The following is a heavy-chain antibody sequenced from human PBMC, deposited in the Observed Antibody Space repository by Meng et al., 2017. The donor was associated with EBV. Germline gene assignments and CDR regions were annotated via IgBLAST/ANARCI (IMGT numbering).Heavy chain of an antibody. Sequence: QITLQGSGPTLVKPTQTLTLTCTFSGFSLSTRGVGVGWIRQPPGKALEWLALIYWDDDKRYSPSLKSRLTITKDTSKNQVVLTMTNMDPVDAATYYCAHIIAARPFDYWGQGTLVTVSS. CDR3: AHIIAARPFDY. V-gene: IGHV2-5*02. J-gene: IGHJ4*02. CDR1: GFSLSTRGVG. CDR2: IYWDDDK. D-gene: IGHD6-6*01.